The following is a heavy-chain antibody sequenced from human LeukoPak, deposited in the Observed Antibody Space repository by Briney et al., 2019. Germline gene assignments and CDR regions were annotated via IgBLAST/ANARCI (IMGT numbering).Heavy chain of an antibody. CDR3: AKLSESLRFLEWLSLDY. V-gene: IGHV3-23*01. CDR1: GFTFSSYA. D-gene: IGHD3-3*01. J-gene: IGHJ3*01. Sequence: GGSLRLSCAASGFTFSSYAMSWVRQAPGKGLEWVSAISGSGGSTYYADSVKGRSTISRDNSKNTLYLQMNSLRAEDTAVYYCAKLSESLRFLEWLSLDYWGQGTMVTVSS. CDR2: ISGSGGST.